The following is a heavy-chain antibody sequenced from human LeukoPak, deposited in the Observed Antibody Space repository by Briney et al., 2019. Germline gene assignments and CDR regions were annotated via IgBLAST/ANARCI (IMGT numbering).Heavy chain of an antibody. CDR3: AWPSTLRYCSGDTCYSH. V-gene: IGHV3-23*01. CDR1: GFSFSTHG. Sequence: GGSLRLSCAASGFSFSTHGIHWVRQAPGKGLDRVSAISAGGDRTDYAHSVKGRFIISRDNSKNTLYLQMNSLRAEDTAVYYCAWPSTLRYCSGDTCYSHWGQGTLVTVSS. CDR2: ISAGGDRT. D-gene: IGHD2-15*01. J-gene: IGHJ4*02.